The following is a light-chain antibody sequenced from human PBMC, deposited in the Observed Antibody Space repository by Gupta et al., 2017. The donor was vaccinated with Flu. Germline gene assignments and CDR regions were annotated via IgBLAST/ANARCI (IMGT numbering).Light chain of an antibody. CDR1: SSDVGGYNY. V-gene: IGLV2-14*01. Sequence: QSALTQPASVSGSPGQALTISCTGTSSDVGGYNYVSWYQQHPGRAPKLMIYDVSNRPSRVSNRFSGSKSGNAASPTISGLKAEDEADYYCSSYTSSSTLLYVFGTGTKVTVL. J-gene: IGLJ1*01. CDR2: DVS. CDR3: SSYTSSSTLLYV.